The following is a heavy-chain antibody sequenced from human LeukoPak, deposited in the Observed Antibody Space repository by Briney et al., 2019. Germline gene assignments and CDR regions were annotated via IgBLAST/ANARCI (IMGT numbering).Heavy chain of an antibody. V-gene: IGHV4-38-2*01. D-gene: IGHD5-12*01. CDR3: ARYSSYASYYFDY. Sequence: SETLPLTCAVSGYSISSGYYWGWIRQPPGKGLEWIGSIYHSGSTYYNPSLKSRVTISVDTSKNQFSLKLSSVTAADTAVYYCARYSSYASYYFDYWGQGTLVTVSS. CDR2: IYHSGST. J-gene: IGHJ4*02. CDR1: GYSISSGYY.